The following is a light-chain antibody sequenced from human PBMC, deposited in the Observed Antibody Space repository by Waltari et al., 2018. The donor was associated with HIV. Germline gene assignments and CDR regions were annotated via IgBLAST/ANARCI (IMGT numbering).Light chain of an antibody. CDR2: EVN. V-gene: IGLV2-8*01. Sequence: QSALTQPPSASGSPGQSVTISCTGTSSDVGGSKYVSWYQQHPGKAPKLMIYEVNKRPSGVPDRFSGSKSANTASLTVSGLQAYDEADYYCNSYAGSNNWVFGGGTKLTVL. CDR3: NSYAGSNNWV. J-gene: IGLJ3*02. CDR1: SSDVGGSKY.